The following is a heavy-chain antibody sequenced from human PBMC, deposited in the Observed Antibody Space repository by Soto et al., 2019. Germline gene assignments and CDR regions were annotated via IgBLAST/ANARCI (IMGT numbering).Heavy chain of an antibody. J-gene: IGHJ6*02. Sequence: ESLKISCKGSGYSFTNHWIGWVRQMPGKGLEWMGIIYPGDSDTKYSPSFQGQVTFSADKSISTAYLQWSSLKASDSAMYYCARRGGMGTNKYDSFHMDVRGQGTTVIVSS. CDR1: GYSFTNHW. D-gene: IGHD2-8*01. CDR3: ARRGGMGTNKYDSFHMDV. V-gene: IGHV5-51*01. CDR2: IYPGDSDT.